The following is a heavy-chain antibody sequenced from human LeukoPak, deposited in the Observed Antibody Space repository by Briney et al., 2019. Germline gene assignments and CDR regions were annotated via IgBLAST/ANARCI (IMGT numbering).Heavy chain of an antibody. Sequence: PGGSLRLSCAASGFTFSSYAMSWVRQAPGKGLEWVSAISGSGGSTYYADSVKGRFTISRDNSKNTLYLQMNSLRAEDTAVYYCAKDPEYYYGSGSYYPYDYWGQGTLVTVSS. J-gene: IGHJ4*02. CDR1: GFTFSSYA. CDR3: AKDPEYYYGSGSYYPYDY. V-gene: IGHV3-23*01. CDR2: ISGSGGST. D-gene: IGHD3-10*01.